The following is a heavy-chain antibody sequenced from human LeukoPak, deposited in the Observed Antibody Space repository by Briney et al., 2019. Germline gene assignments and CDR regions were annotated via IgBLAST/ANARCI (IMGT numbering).Heavy chain of an antibody. D-gene: IGHD3-10*01. J-gene: IGHJ4*02. CDR3: AWSSPFDY. CDR1: GFTFSDFG. V-gene: IGHV3-30*03. Sequence: PGGSLRLSCAASGFTFSDFGMHWVRQAPGKGLEWVAVISYDGSNRYYADSLKGRFTISRDNSKDTLYLQMNSLRAEDTAVYYCAWSSPFDYWGQGTLVTVSS. CDR2: ISYDGSNR.